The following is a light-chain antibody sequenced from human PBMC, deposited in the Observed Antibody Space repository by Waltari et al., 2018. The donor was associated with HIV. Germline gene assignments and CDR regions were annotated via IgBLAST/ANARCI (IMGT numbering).Light chain of an antibody. V-gene: IGLV1-40*01. CDR1: SANIGAGHD. Sequence: QSTLTQPPSVSGAPGQWVTISCTGSSANIGAGHDVQWFQQVPGTAPKLLIYNNNVRPSGGPDRFSVSKSGTSASLAITGLQAEDGSDYYCRSYDNSLNGWVFGGGTKLTVL. CDR2: NNN. J-gene: IGLJ3*02. CDR3: RSYDNSLNGWV.